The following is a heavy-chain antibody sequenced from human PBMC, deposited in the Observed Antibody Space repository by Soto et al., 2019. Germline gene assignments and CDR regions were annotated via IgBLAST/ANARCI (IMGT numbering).Heavy chain of an antibody. CDR3: ARDLEDLYYYDSSGYYYGY. D-gene: IGHD3-22*01. CDR2: ISAYNGNT. J-gene: IGHJ4*02. CDR1: GYTFTSYG. Sequence: QVQLVQSGAEVKKPGASVKVSCKASGYTFTSYGISWVRQAPGQGLEWMGWISAYNGNTNYAQKLQGRVTMTTDTSTSTAYMELRSLRSDDTAVYYCARDLEDLYYYDSSGYYYGYWGQGTLVTVSS. V-gene: IGHV1-18*01.